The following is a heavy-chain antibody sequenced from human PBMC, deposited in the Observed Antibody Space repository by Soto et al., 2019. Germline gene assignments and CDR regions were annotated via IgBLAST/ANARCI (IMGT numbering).Heavy chain of an antibody. Sequence: EVQLVESGGGLVKPGGSLRLSCAASGFTFSSYSMNWVRQAPGKGLEWVSSISSSSSYIYYADSVKGRFTISRDNAKNSLYLQMNSLRAEDTAVYYCARDPNDYGDYAPKTRGWYWGQGTLVTVSS. V-gene: IGHV3-21*01. D-gene: IGHD4-17*01. CDR3: ARDPNDYGDYAPKTRGWY. CDR1: GFTFSSYS. CDR2: ISSSSSYI. J-gene: IGHJ4*02.